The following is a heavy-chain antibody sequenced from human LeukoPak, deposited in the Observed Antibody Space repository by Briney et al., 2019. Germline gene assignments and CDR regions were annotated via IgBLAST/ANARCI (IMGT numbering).Heavy chain of an antibody. D-gene: IGHD3-16*01. J-gene: IGHJ6*02. CDR1: GFTFSDYY. Sequence: GGSLRLSCAASGFTFSDYYMSWIRQAPGKGLEWVSYISSSGSTIYYADSVKGRFTISRDNAKNSLYLQMNSLRAGDTAVYYCASGGSLVLPRYYYYGMDVWGQGTTVTVSS. V-gene: IGHV3-11*01. CDR3: ASGGSLVLPRYYYYGMDV. CDR2: ISSSGSTI.